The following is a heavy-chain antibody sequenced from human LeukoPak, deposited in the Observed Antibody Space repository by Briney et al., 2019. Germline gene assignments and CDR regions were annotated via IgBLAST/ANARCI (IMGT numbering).Heavy chain of an antibody. J-gene: IGHJ5*02. CDR1: GFTFSSYS. CDR3: ARMSAAGTKNWFDP. D-gene: IGHD6-13*01. CDR2: ISSSSSYI. V-gene: IGHV3-21*04. Sequence: PGGSLRLSCAASGFTFSSYSVNWVRQAPGKGLEWVSSISSSSSYIYYADSVKGRFTISRDNAKNSLYLQMSSLRSEDTAVYYCARMSAAGTKNWFDPWGQGTLVTVSS.